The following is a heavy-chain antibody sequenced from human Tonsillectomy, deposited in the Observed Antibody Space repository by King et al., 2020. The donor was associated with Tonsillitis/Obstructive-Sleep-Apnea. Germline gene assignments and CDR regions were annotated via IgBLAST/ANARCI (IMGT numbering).Heavy chain of an antibody. CDR2: IYYSGGT. CDR1: GGSISSYY. J-gene: IGHJ3*02. Sequence: QLQESGPGLVKPSETLSLTCTVSGGSISSYYWSWVRQPPGKGLEWIGYIYYSGGTKYNPSLKSRVTISVDTSKNQFSLKLSSVTAADTAVYYCAREGDLEAFDIWGQGTMVTVSS. D-gene: IGHD3-16*01. CDR3: AREGDLEAFDI. V-gene: IGHV4-59*01.